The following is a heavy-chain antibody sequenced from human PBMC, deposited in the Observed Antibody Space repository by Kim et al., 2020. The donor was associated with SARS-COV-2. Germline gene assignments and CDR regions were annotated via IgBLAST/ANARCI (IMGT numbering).Heavy chain of an antibody. V-gene: IGHV4-4*07. CDR2: IYINGNI. J-gene: IGHJ4*02. CDR1: GGSTSSYY. CDR3: ALQRLEAPSGGTFDY. D-gene: IGHD3-10*01. Sequence: SETLSLTCTVSGGSTSSYYWSWIRQPAGKELEWLGRIYINGNIYYNPSLNSRVTMSIDTSKNQFSLKLSSVTAADTAVYYCALQRLEAPSGGTFDYWGQGTLVTVSS.